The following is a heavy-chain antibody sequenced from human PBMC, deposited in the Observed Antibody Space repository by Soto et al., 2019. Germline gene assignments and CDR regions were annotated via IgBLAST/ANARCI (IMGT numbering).Heavy chain of an antibody. CDR1: GYSLTSYW. CDR3: ARQETSIAAPNDY. Sequence: GGSLMISCSGSGYSLTSYWISWVRQMPWKGLEWMGRIDPSDSYTNYSPSFQGHVTISADKSISTAYLQWSSLKASDTAMYYCARQETSIAAPNDYWGQGTLVTVSS. J-gene: IGHJ4*02. CDR2: IDPSDSYT. D-gene: IGHD6-6*01. V-gene: IGHV5-10-1*01.